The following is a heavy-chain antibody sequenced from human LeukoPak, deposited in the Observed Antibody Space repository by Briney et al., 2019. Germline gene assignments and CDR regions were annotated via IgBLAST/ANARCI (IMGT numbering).Heavy chain of an antibody. J-gene: IGHJ4*02. V-gene: IGHV3-30*02. Sequence: GGSLRLSCEASGFTFSSYAMHWVRQAPGKELEWVAFIRLDGSNKYYADSVKGRFTISRDNSKSMLYLQMNSLRDEDTAVYYCATGDCGGDCYSSYFDYWGQGTLVTVSS. CDR1: GFTFSSYA. D-gene: IGHD2-21*02. CDR2: IRLDGSNK. CDR3: ATGDCGGDCYSSYFDY.